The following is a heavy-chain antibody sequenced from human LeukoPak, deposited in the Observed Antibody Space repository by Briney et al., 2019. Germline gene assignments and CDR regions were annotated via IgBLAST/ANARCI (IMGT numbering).Heavy chain of an antibody. CDR1: GGSISSGGYY. V-gene: IGHV4-31*03. CDR2: IYYSGST. J-gene: IGHJ4*02. Sequence: SQTLSLTCTDSGGSISSGGYYWSWIRQHPGKGLEWIGYIYYSGSTYYNPSLKSRVTISVDTSKNQFSLKLSSVTAADTAVYYCARLILAEWSDRYFDYWGQGTLVTVSS. D-gene: IGHD3-16*01. CDR3: ARLILAEWSDRYFDY.